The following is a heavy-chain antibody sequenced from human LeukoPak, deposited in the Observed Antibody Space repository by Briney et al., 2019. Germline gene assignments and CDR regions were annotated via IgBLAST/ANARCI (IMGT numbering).Heavy chain of an antibody. CDR1: GGSISSDGYS. Sequence: SETLSLTCAVSGGSISSDGYSWSWIRLPPGKGLEWIGYIYHSGSTYYNPSLKSRVTISVDKSKNQFSLKLSSVTAADTAVYYCARGGYYDSSGYAAVAFDIWGQGTMVTVSS. J-gene: IGHJ3*02. V-gene: IGHV4-30-2*01. D-gene: IGHD3-22*01. CDR3: ARGGYYDSSGYAAVAFDI. CDR2: IYHSGST.